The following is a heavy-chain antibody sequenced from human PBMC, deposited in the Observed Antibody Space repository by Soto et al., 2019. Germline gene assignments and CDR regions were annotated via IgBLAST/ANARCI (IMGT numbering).Heavy chain of an antibody. J-gene: IGHJ4*02. CDR2: IWYDGSNK. D-gene: IGHD2-15*01. CDR1: GFTSISYS. Sequence: GGSLSLSCASSGFTSISYSMHWVRQAPGKGLEWVAVIWYDGSNKDYADSVTGRFTISRDNYNNTLYLKMNSLRAEDTAVYYCAREQDSPMPQTFDYSGQGALGTGSS. V-gene: IGHV3-33*01. CDR3: AREQDSPMPQTFDY.